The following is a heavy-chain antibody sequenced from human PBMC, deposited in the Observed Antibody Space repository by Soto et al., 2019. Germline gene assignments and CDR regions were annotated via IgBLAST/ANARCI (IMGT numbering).Heavy chain of an antibody. V-gene: IGHV3-30*18. D-gene: IGHD5-12*01. CDR1: GFTFSSYG. CDR2: ISYDGSNK. J-gene: IGHJ6*02. Sequence: PGGSLRLSCAASGFTFSSYGMHWVRQAPGKGLEWVAVISYDGSNKYYADSVKGRFTISRDNSKNTLYLQMNSLRAEDTAVYYCAKDLGSEMATIAYYYYGMDVWGQGTTVTVSS. CDR3: AKDLGSEMATIAYYYYGMDV.